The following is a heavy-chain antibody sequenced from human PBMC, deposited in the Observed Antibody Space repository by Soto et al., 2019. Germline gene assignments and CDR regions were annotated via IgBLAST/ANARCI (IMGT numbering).Heavy chain of an antibody. V-gene: IGHV3-30*18. CDR1: GFTFSSYG. D-gene: IGHD4-17*01. J-gene: IGHJ6*02. CDR2: ISYDGSNK. Sequence: QVQLVESGGGVVQPGRSLRLSCAASGFTFSSYGMHWVRQAPGKGLEWVAVISYDGSNKYYADSVKGRFTISRDNSKNTLYLQMNSLRAEDTAVYYCAKDRRYGDYGYYYYYGMDVWGQGTTVTVSS. CDR3: AKDRRYGDYGYYYYYGMDV.